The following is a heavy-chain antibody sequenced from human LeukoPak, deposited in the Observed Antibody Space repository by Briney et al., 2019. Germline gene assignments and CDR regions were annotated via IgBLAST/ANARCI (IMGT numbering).Heavy chain of an antibody. CDR2: IKQDGSEK. CDR1: GFTFSSYW. Sequence: GGSLRLSCAASGFTFSSYWMSWVRQAPGKGLEWVANIKQDGSEKYYVDSVKGRFTISRDNAKNSLYLQMNSLRAEDTAVYYCARDRPEGATDFDYWGQGTLVTVSS. CDR3: ARDRPEGATDFDY. D-gene: IGHD1-26*01. J-gene: IGHJ4*02. V-gene: IGHV3-7*01.